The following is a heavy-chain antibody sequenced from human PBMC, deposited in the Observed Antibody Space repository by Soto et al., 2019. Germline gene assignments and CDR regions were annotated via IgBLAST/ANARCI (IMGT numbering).Heavy chain of an antibody. D-gene: IGHD6-19*01. CDR3: ARAPYSSGWWDHYYYYYMDV. Sequence: GASVKVSCKASGYTFTSYDINWVRQATGQGLEWMGWMNPNSGNTGYAQKFQGRVTMTRNTSISTSYMELSSLRSEDTAVYYCARAPYSSGWWDHYYYYYMDVWGKGTTVTVSS. CDR2: MNPNSGNT. CDR1: GYTFTSYD. V-gene: IGHV1-8*01. J-gene: IGHJ6*03.